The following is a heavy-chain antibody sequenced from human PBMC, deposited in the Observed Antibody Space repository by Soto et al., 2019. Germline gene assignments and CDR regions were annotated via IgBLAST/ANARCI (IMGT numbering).Heavy chain of an antibody. V-gene: IGHV6-1*01. J-gene: IGHJ6*02. CDR2: TYYRSKWYN. D-gene: IGHD6-6*01. CDR3: ARDQTQYSSSPDTDYYYYYGMDV. CDR1: GDSVSSNSAA. Sequence: SQTLSLTCAISGDSVSSNSAAWNWIRQSPSRGLEWLGRTYYRSKWYNDYAVSVKSRITINPDTSKNQFSLQLNSVTPEDTAVYYCARDQTQYSSSPDTDYYYYYGMDVWGQGTTVTVSS.